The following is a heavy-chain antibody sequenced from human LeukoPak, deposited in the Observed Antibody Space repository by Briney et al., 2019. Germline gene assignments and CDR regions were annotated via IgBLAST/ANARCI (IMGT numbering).Heavy chain of an antibody. CDR1: GGSISSYY. CDR2: IYYSGST. CDR3: AEGRDRYYFDY. J-gene: IGHJ4*02. D-gene: IGHD2-21*02. V-gene: IGHV4-59*01. Sequence: PSETLSLTCTVSGGSISSYYWSWIRQPPGKGLEWIGYIYYSGSTNYNPSLKSRVTISVDTSKNQFSLKLSSVTAADTAVYYCAEGRDRYYFDYWGQGTLVTVSS.